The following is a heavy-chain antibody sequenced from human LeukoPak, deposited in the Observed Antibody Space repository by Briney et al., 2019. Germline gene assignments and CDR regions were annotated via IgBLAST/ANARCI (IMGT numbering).Heavy chain of an antibody. Sequence: TSQTLSLTCTVSGGSISSGSYYWSWIRQPAGKGLEWIGRIYTSGSTNYNPSLKSRVTISVDTSKNQFSLKLSSVTAADTAVYYCARHPPYYFDYWGQGTLVTVSS. CDR2: IYTSGST. V-gene: IGHV4-61*02. J-gene: IGHJ4*02. CDR3: ARHPPYYFDY. CDR1: GGSISSGSYY.